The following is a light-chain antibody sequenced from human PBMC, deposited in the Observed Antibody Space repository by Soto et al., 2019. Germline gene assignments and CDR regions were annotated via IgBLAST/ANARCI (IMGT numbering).Light chain of an antibody. Sequence: QSVLTQPPSVSAAPGQKVTISCSGSSSNIGNNYVYWYQLLPGTAPKLLIYEHSKRPSGIPDRFSGSKSGTSATLGITGLQTGDEADYYCGTWDSSLSAYVFGSGTKVTAL. CDR3: GTWDSSLSAYV. CDR2: EHS. CDR1: SSNIGNNY. V-gene: IGLV1-51*02. J-gene: IGLJ1*01.